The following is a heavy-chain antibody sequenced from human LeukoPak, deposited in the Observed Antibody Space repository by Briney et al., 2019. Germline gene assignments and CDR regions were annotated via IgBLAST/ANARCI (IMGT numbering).Heavy chain of an antibody. CDR3: ATDRMAYGSGSSEDH. J-gene: IGHJ4*02. Sequence: PGGSLRLSCAASGFTFEDYVMGWVRQGPGKVLEWVSGINWNGGDTGYADSVTGRFTISRDNAKNSLYLQMNSLRAEDTALYYCATDRMAYGSGSSEDHWGQGTLVTVSS. V-gene: IGHV3-20*04. CDR1: GFTFEDYV. CDR2: INWNGGDT. D-gene: IGHD3-10*01.